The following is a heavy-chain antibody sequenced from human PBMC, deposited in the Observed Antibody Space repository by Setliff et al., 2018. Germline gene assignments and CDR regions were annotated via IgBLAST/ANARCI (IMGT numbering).Heavy chain of an antibody. CDR3: AVDKPLQHNYNFWSGYCPY. Sequence: PGESLKISCAASGFNFSCSEIHWVRQASGKGVEWVSGISGSGGSTYYADSVKGRFDISRDSSKNTLNLQMSSLRPEDTALYYCAVDKPLQHNYNFWSGYCPYLGQGTLVTVAS. CDR2: ISGSGGST. J-gene: IGHJ4*02. CDR1: GFNFSCSE. V-gene: IGHV3-23*01. D-gene: IGHD3-3*01.